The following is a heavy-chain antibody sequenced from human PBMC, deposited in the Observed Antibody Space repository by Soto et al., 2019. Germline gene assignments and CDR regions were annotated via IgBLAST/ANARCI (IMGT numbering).Heavy chain of an antibody. Sequence: SETLSLPCAVYGGSFSGYYWSWIRQPPGKGLEWIGEINHSGSTNYNPSLKRRVTISVDTSKNQFSLKLCSVTAAATAVYYCGRARYSSFHYYDGMEVWGQGTTVTVSS. CDR3: GRARYSSFHYYDGMEV. J-gene: IGHJ6*01. CDR2: INHSGST. CDR1: GGSFSGYY. V-gene: IGHV4-34*01. D-gene: IGHD6-13*01.